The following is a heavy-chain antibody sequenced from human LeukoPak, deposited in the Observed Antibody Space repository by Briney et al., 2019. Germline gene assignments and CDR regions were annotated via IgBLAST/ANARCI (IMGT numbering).Heavy chain of an antibody. D-gene: IGHD2/OR15-2a*01. Sequence: SGGSLRLSCAASGFTFSSYAMSWVRQAPGKGLEWVSAISGSGGSTYYADSVKGRFTISRDNSKNTLYLQMNSLRAEDTAVYYCAKEGLWRAYYYYYMDVWGKGTTVTVSS. CDR1: GFTFSSYA. CDR3: AKEGLWRAYYYYYMDV. J-gene: IGHJ6*03. V-gene: IGHV3-23*01. CDR2: ISGSGGST.